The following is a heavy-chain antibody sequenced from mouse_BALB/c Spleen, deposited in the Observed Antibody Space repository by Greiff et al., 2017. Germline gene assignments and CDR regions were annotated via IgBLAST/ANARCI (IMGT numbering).Heavy chain of an antibody. CDR1: GYTFTNYW. CDR3: ARDGFTMITTGPHYYAMDY. Sequence: QVQLKQSGAELVRPGTSVKMSCKAAGYTFTNYWIGWVKQRPGHGLEWIGDIYPGGGYTNYNEKFKGKATLTADTSSSTAYMQLSSLTSEDSAIYYCARDGFTMITTGPHYYAMDYWGQGTSVTVSS. CDR2: IYPGGGYT. D-gene: IGHD2-4*01. V-gene: IGHV1-63*02. J-gene: IGHJ4*01.